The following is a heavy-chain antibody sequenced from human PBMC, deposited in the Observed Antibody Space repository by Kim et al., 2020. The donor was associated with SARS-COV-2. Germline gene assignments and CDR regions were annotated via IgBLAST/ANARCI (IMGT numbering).Heavy chain of an antibody. Sequence: GGSLRLSCAASGFTFSSYAMHWVRQAPGKGLEWVAVISYDGSNKYYADSVKGRFTISRDNSKNTLYLQMNSLRAEDTAVYYCARDGRTHYYYGMDVWGQG. CDR3: ARDGRTHYYYGMDV. CDR1: GFTFSSYA. V-gene: IGHV3-30*04. J-gene: IGHJ6*02. CDR2: ISYDGSNK.